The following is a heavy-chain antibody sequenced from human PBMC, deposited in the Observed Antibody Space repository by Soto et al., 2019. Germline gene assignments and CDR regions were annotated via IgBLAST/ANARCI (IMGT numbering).Heavy chain of an antibody. V-gene: IGHV4-34*01. CDR1: GGSFSGYY. J-gene: IGHJ4*02. Sequence: PSETLSLTCAVYGGSFSGYYWSWIRQPPGKGLEWIGEINHSGSTNYNPSLKSRVTISVDTSKNQFSLKLSSVTAADTAVYYCARGGGWELLDSWGQGTLVTVSS. CDR2: INHSGST. D-gene: IGHD1-26*01. CDR3: ARGGGWELLDS.